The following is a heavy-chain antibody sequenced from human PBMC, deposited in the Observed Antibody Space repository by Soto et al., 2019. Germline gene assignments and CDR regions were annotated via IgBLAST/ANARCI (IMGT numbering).Heavy chain of an antibody. CDR1: GGSFSNYY. CDR2: IYYTGST. D-gene: IGHD6-19*01. V-gene: IGHV4-59*01. J-gene: IGHJ5*02. Sequence: KPSETLSLTCTVSGGSFSNYYWSWIRQPPGRGLEWIAYIYYTGSTNYNPSLKSRVTISVDTSKNQFSLKLSSVTAADTAIYYCARETVAGLLDWFDPWGQGTLVTVSS. CDR3: ARETVAGLLDWFDP.